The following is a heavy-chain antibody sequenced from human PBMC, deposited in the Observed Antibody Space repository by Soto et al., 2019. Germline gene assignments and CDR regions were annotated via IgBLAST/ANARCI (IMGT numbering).Heavy chain of an antibody. CDR3: ARDGYYYDSSGYQGSYYYYGMDV. Sequence: PGESLKISCKGSGYSFTSYWIGWVRQMPGKGLEWMGIIYPGDSDTIYSPSFQGQVTISADKSISTAYLQWSSLKASDTAMYYCARDGYYYDSSGYQGSYYYYGMDVWGQGTTVTVSS. J-gene: IGHJ6*02. V-gene: IGHV5-51*01. CDR2: IYPGDSDT. D-gene: IGHD3-22*01. CDR1: GYSFTSYW.